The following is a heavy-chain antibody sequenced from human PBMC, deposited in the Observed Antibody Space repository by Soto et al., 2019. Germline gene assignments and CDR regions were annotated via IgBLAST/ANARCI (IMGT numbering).Heavy chain of an antibody. V-gene: IGHV3-30*03. CDR3: ARQNYGDYDAFDI. D-gene: IGHD4-17*01. J-gene: IGHJ3*02. CDR2: ISYDGSNK. CDR1: GFTFSSYG. Sequence: PGGSLRLSCAASGFTFSSYGMHWVRQAPGKGLEWVAVISYDGSNKYYADSVKGRFTISRDNSKNTLYLQMNSLRAEDTAVYYCARQNYGDYDAFDIWGQGTMVNVSS.